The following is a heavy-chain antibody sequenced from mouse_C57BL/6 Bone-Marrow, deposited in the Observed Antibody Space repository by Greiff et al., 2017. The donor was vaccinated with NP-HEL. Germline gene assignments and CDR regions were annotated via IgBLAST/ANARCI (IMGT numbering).Heavy chain of an antibody. CDR1: GFSLTSYG. CDR2: IWSGGST. V-gene: IGHV2-2*01. J-gene: IGHJ4*01. Sequence: VKLMESGPGLVQPSQSLSITCTVSGFSLTSYGVHWVRQSPGKGLAWLGVIWSGGSTDYNAAFISRLSISKDNSKSQVFFKMNSLQADDTAIYYCARSPYYYERGAMDYWGQGTSVTVSS. CDR3: ARSPYYYERGAMDY. D-gene: IGHD1-1*01.